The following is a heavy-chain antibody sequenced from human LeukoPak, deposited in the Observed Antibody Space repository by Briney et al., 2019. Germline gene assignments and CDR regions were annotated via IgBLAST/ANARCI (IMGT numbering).Heavy chain of an antibody. CDR3: ARDDPHYDILTGYYPIDY. CDR1: GFTFNMNG. Sequence: GGSLRLSCAASGFTFNMNGMHWVRQAPGKGLEWVAFLRYDGSNKYYADSVMGRFTISRDNSKDTLYLQMNSLRTEDTAVYYCARDDPHYDILTGYYPIDYWGQGTLVTVSS. D-gene: IGHD3-9*01. J-gene: IGHJ4*02. V-gene: IGHV3-30*02. CDR2: LRYDGSNK.